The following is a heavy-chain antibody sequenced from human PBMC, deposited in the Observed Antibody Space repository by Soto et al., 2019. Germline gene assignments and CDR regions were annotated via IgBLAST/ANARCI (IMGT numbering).Heavy chain of an antibody. J-gene: IGHJ6*02. V-gene: IGHV3-30*18. Sequence: QVQLVESGGGVVQPGRSLRLSCAASGFTFSSYGMHWVRQAPGKGLEWVAVISYDGSNKYYADSVKGRFTISRDNSKNTLYLQMNSLRAEDTAVYYCAKTRTGVGLRYSSGWYNTGYGMDVWGQGTTVTVSS. D-gene: IGHD6-19*01. CDR3: AKTRTGVGLRYSSGWYNTGYGMDV. CDR1: GFTFSSYG. CDR2: ISYDGSNK.